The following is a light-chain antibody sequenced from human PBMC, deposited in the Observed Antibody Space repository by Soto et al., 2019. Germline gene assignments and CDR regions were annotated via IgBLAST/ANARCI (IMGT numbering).Light chain of an antibody. V-gene: IGLV1-47*02. CDR1: SFNIGFNY. Sequence: SVLTQPPSASGTPGQRVTISCSGSSFNIGFNYVYWYQQLPGMAPKLLIHSNDERPSGVPDRFSGSKSGTSASLAISGLRSEDEADYYCAAWDDSLSGGVFGTGTKVTVL. J-gene: IGLJ1*01. CDR2: SND. CDR3: AAWDDSLSGGV.